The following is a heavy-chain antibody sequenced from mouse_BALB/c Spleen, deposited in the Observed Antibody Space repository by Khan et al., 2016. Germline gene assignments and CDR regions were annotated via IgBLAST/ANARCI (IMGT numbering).Heavy chain of an antibody. CDR3: ASYYYGSSYFDY. J-gene: IGHJ2*01. Sequence: VQLQESGAELAKPGASVKMSCKASGYTFTSYWMHWVKQRPGQGLEWIGYINPSTGYTEYNQKFKDKATLTADKSSSTAYMQLSSLTSEDSAVSYYASYYYGSSYFDYWGQGTTLTVSS. CDR2: INPSTGYT. CDR1: GYTFTSYW. D-gene: IGHD1-1*01. V-gene: IGHV1-7*01.